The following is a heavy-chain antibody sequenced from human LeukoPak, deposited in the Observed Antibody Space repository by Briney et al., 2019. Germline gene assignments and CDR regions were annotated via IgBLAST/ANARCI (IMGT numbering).Heavy chain of an antibody. Sequence: GASVKVSCKASGYTFTTYALHWVRQAPGQRLEWMGWINAGNGDTKYSQKFQSRVTITRDTSASTAYVELSSLRSEDTAVYYCASQILNWFDPWGQGTLVTVPS. CDR3: ASQILNWFDP. CDR1: GYTFTTYA. V-gene: IGHV1-3*01. D-gene: IGHD2/OR15-2a*01. CDR2: INAGNGDT. J-gene: IGHJ5*02.